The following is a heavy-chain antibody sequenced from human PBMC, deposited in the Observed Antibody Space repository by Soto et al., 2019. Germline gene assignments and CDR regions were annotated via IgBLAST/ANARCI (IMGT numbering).Heavy chain of an antibody. CDR2: ISYNGRNK. CDR1: GFTFSTYS. CDR3: AREIERLLGF. D-gene: IGHD3-3*01. J-gene: IGHJ4*02. V-gene: IGHV3-30*03. Sequence: GESLRLSCAASGFTFSTYSMNWVRQAPGKGLEWVAVISYNGRNKYYADSVKGRFTISRDNSKNTLYLQMNSLRAEDTAVYYCAREIERLLGFWGQGTLVTVSS.